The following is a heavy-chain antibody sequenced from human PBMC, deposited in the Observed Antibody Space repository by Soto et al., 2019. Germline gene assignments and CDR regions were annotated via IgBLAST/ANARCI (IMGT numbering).Heavy chain of an antibody. CDR3: ARGGLGYCTNGVCSHFDY. CDR2: IIPIFGTA. Sequence: QVQLVQSGAEVKKPGSSVKVSCKASGGTFSSYAISWVRQAPGQGLEWRGGIIPIFGTANYAQKFQGRVTITADEATSTAYMELSSLRSEDTAVYYCARGGLGYCTNGVCSHFDYWGQGTLVTVSS. CDR1: GGTFSSYA. V-gene: IGHV1-69*12. D-gene: IGHD2-8*01. J-gene: IGHJ4*02.